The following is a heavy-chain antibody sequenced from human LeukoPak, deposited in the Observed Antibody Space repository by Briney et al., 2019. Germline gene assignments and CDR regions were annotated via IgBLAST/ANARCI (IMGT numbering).Heavy chain of an antibody. CDR1: GGTFSSYA. V-gene: IGHV1-69*04. CDR3: ARVSYYGDYGGIFDP. D-gene: IGHD4-17*01. CDR2: IIPILGIA. J-gene: IGHJ5*02. Sequence: ASVKVSCKASGGTFSSYAISWVRQAPGQGLEWMGRIIPILGIANYAQKLQGRVTMTTDTSTSTAYMELRSLRSDDTAVYYCARVSYYGDYGGIFDPWGQGTLVTVSS.